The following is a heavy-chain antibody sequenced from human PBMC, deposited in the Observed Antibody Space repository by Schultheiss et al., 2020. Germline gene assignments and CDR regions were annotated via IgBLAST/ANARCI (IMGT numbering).Heavy chain of an antibody. J-gene: IGHJ5*02. Sequence: SETLSLTCAVYGGSFSGYYWSWIRQPPGKGLEWIGEINHRGSTNYNPSLKSRVTISVDTSKNQFSLKLSSVTAADTAVYYCAREAYFYDFWSGHNWFDPWGQGTLVTVSS. V-gene: IGHV4-34*01. D-gene: IGHD3-3*01. CDR1: GGSFSGYY. CDR3: AREAYFYDFWSGHNWFDP. CDR2: INHRGST.